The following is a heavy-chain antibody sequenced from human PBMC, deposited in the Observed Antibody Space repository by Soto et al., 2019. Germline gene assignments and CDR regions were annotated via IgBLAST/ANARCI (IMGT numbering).Heavy chain of an antibody. D-gene: IGHD4-17*01. Sequence: GSLRLSCAASGFTFSSYAMSWVRQAPGKGLEWVSAISGSGGSTYYADSVKGRFTISRDNSKNTLYLQMNSLRAEDTAVYYCTKTKFQSYGVSDNWFDPWGQGTLVTVSS. CDR3: TKTKFQSYGVSDNWFDP. CDR1: GFTFSSYA. CDR2: ISGSGGST. V-gene: IGHV3-23*01. J-gene: IGHJ5*02.